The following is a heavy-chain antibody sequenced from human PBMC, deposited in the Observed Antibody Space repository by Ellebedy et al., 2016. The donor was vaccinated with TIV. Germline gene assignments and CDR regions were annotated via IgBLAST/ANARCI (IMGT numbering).Heavy chain of an antibody. Sequence: GESLKISCAASGFIVSSYYMIWVRQAPGKGLEWVSVIYDGGRTSYADSVTGRFTISRDSSKNTLYRQMNSLRADDSALYFCAVSLTTPGAFDYWGQGMLVTVSS. J-gene: IGHJ4*02. D-gene: IGHD1/OR15-1a*01. CDR3: AVSLTTPGAFDY. CDR2: IYDGGRT. V-gene: IGHV3-53*01. CDR1: GFIVSSYY.